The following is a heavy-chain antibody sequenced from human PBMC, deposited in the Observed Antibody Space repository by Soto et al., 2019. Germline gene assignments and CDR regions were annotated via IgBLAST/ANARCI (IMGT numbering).Heavy chain of an antibody. D-gene: IGHD3-10*02. CDR3: ASLLNYYGRGFDY. CDR1: VGSISSSSYY. Sequence: SETLSLTCTVSVGSISSSSYYWGWIRQPPGKGLEWIGSIYYSGSTYYNPSLKSRVTISVDTSKNQFSLKLSSVTAADTAVYYCASLLNYYGRGFDYWGQGTLVTVSS. CDR2: IYYSGST. J-gene: IGHJ4*02. V-gene: IGHV4-39*01.